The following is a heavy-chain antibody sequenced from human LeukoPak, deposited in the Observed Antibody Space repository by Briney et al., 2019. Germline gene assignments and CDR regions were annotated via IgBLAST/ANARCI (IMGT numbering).Heavy chain of an antibody. V-gene: IGHV1-46*01. Sequence: ASVKVSCKASGYTFTSYYMHWVRQAPGQGLEWMGIINPSGGSTSYAQKFQGRVTMTRDTSTSTVYMELSSLRSVDTAVYYCARDLRYDSSGLAFDIWGQGTMVTVSS. CDR1: GYTFTSYY. J-gene: IGHJ3*02. CDR2: INPSGGST. D-gene: IGHD3-22*01. CDR3: ARDLRYDSSGLAFDI.